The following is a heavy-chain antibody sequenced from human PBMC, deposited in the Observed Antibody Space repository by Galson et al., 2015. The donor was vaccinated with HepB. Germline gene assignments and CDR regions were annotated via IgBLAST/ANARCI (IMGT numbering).Heavy chain of an antibody. V-gene: IGHV1-69*13. CDR2: IIPIFGTA. J-gene: IGHJ6*02. Sequence: SVKVSCKASGGTFSSYAISWVRQAPGQGLEWMGGIIPIFGTANYAQKFQGRVTITADESTSTAYMELSSLRSEDTAVYYCAIRLGYCSSTSCYDRYYYYGMDVWGQGTTVTVSS. D-gene: IGHD2-2*01. CDR1: GGTFSSYA. CDR3: AIRLGYCSSTSCYDRYYYYGMDV.